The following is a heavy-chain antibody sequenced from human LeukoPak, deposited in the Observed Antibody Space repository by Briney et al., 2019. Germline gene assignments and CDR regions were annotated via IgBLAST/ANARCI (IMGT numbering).Heavy chain of an antibody. Sequence: SETLSLTCIVSNYSISSGSYWTWIRQPPGRGLEWIGGIYHSGYTFYNPSLKSRVTISVDTSKNEFSLKLNSVTAADTALYYCAREGTVRWFDPWGQGTLVTVPS. J-gene: IGHJ5*02. D-gene: IGHD1-14*01. CDR3: AREGTVRWFDP. V-gene: IGHV4-38-2*02. CDR1: NYSISSGSY. CDR2: IYHSGYT.